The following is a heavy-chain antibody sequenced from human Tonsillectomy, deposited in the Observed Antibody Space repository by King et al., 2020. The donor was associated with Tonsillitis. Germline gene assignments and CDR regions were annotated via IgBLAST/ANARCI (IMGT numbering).Heavy chain of an antibody. D-gene: IGHD3-3*01. J-gene: IGHJ4*02. V-gene: IGHV3-53*01. CDR3: ARVAHDYYDFWRSDY. CDR1: GFTVSSNY. Sequence: EVQLVESGGGLIQPGGSLRLSCAASGFTVSSNYMNWVRQAPGKGLEWVSLIYSGGSTYYADSVRGRFTISRDDSNNTLYPHMNSLRAEDTAVYYCARVAHDYYDFWRSDYWGQGTLVTVSS. CDR2: IYSGGST.